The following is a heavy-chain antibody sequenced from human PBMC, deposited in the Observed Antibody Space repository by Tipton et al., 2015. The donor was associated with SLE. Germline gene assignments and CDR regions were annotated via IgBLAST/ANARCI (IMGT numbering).Heavy chain of an antibody. CDR1: GFSLNTYS. V-gene: IGHV3-21*04. Sequence: SLRLSCAASGFSLNTYSMNWVRQAPGKGLQWVSSISYNYGYIYYADSVKGRFTISRDSTKNSLYLQMNSLRAEDTAVYYCAKDNIVGAKTFGYAFDIWGQGTMVTVSS. CDR2: ISYNYGYI. J-gene: IGHJ3*02. D-gene: IGHD1-26*01. CDR3: AKDNIVGAKTFGYAFDI.